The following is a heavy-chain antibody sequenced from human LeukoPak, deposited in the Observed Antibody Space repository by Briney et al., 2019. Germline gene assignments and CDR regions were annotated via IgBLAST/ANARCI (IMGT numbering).Heavy chain of an antibody. D-gene: IGHD2-2*01. CDR3: AKGGYCSSTNCPFDY. V-gene: IGHV3-23*01. CDR1: GFTFSSHA. Sequence: GASPRLSCAASGFTFSSHAMSWVRQAPGKGLEWVSGISGSGGSTYYADSVKGRFTISRDNSKNTLYLQMNSLRAEDTAVYYCAKGGYCSSTNCPFDYWGQGTLVTVSS. CDR2: ISGSGGST. J-gene: IGHJ4*02.